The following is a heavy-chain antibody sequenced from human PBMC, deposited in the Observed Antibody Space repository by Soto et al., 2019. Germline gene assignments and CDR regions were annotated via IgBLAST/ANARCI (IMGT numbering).Heavy chain of an antibody. V-gene: IGHV3-9*01. D-gene: IGHD3-16*02. CDR3: AKGGYDYMWGSYRYTPYFFDY. CDR1: GFTFDDYA. CDR2: ISWNSGSI. J-gene: IGHJ4*02. Sequence: GGSLRLSCAASGFTFDDYAMHWVRQAPGKGLEWVSGISWNSGSIGYADSVKGRFTISRDNAKNSLYLQMNSLRAEDTALYYCAKGGYDYMWGSYRYTPYFFDYWGQGTLVPVSS.